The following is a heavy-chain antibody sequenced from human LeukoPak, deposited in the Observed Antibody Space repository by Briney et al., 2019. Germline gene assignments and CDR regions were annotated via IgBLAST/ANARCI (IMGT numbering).Heavy chain of an antibody. D-gene: IGHD2-2*01. CDR3: ARRALRYCSSTSCPAQYYGVDV. J-gene: IGHJ6*04. V-gene: IGHV3-7*03. CDR1: GFIFSSYW. CDR2: IKEDGSEK. Sequence: PGGSLGLSCAASGFIFSSYWMSWVRQAPGKGLEWVANIKEDGSEKYYVDSVKGRFTISRDNAKNSLYLQTNSLRAEDTAVYYCARRALRYCSSTSCPAQYYGVDVWGKGTTVTVSS.